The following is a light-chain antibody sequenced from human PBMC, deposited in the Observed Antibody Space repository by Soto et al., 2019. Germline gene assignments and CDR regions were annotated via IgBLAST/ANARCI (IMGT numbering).Light chain of an antibody. CDR3: QQLNNYPLT. CDR1: QSIGDS. V-gene: IGKV1-5*01. CDR2: DVS. J-gene: IGKJ4*01. Sequence: DIQMTQSPSTLSASVGDRVTITCRASQSIGDSLAWYQQKPGKAPYLLISDVSSLERGVPSRFSGSGSDTEFTLTISSLQPEDFATYYCQQLNNYPLTFGGGTKVDIK.